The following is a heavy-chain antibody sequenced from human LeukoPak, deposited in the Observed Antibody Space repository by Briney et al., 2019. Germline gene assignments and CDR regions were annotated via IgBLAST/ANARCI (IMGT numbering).Heavy chain of an antibody. D-gene: IGHD2-2*01. CDR3: ARSKREIVVVPAAEGY. J-gene: IGHJ4*02. Sequence: PGGSLRLSCAASGFTFSSYAMHWVRQAPGKGLEWVAVISYDGSNKYYADSVKGRFTISRDNSKNTLYLQMNSLRAEDTAVYYCARSKREIVVVPAAEGYWGQGTLVTVSS. CDR1: GFTFSSYA. CDR2: ISYDGSNK. V-gene: IGHV3-30-3*01.